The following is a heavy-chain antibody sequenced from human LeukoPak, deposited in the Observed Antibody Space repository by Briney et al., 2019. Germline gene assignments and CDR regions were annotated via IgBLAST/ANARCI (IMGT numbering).Heavy chain of an antibody. D-gene: IGHD3-3*01. CDR1: GFSFSSYW. Sequence: GSLRLSCAASGFSFSSYWMSWVRQAPGKGLEWVANIKQDGSEKCYVDSVKGRFTISRDNSKNTLYLQMNSLRVEDTAVYYCARVFRPSLTVFIIRGAFDIWGQGTMVTVSS. CDR2: IKQDGSEK. J-gene: IGHJ3*02. CDR3: ARVFRPSLTVFIIRGAFDI. V-gene: IGHV3-7*01.